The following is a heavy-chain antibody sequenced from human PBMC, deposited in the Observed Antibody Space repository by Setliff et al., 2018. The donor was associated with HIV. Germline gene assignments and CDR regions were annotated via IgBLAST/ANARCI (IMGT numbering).Heavy chain of an antibody. J-gene: IGHJ3*02. Sequence: ASVKVSCKASGYTFTTYDINWVRQAVGQGLEWMGWMNPNSGNTGYAQRFQGRLTMTRNASISTAYMELNSLMSEDTAVYFCAIRREVVVATTRRGLDIWGQGTMVTVS. D-gene: IGHD2-15*01. V-gene: IGHV1-8*02. CDR1: GYTFTTYD. CDR2: MNPNSGNT. CDR3: AIRREVVVATTRRGLDI.